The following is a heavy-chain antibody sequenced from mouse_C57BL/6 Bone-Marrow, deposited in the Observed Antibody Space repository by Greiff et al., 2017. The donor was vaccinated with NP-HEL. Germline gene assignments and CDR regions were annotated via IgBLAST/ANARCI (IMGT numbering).Heavy chain of an antibody. Sequence: QVQLQQSGAELARPGASVKMSCKASGYTFTSYTMHWVKQRPGQGLEWIGYINPSSGYTKYNQKFKDKATLTADKSSSTAYMQLSSLTSEDSAVYYCARRGPSYGSSYRSYFDYWGQGTTLTVSS. CDR2: INPSSGYT. V-gene: IGHV1-4*01. CDR1: GYTFTSYT. CDR3: ARRGPSYGSSYRSYFDY. D-gene: IGHD1-1*01. J-gene: IGHJ2*01.